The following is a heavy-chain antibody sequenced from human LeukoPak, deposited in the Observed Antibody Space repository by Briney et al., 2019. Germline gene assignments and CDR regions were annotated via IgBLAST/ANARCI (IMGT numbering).Heavy chain of an antibody. J-gene: IGHJ4*02. Sequence: PGGSLRLSCAGSGFTFINYAMTWVRQAPGKGLEWVSAISGSGDSTFHSDSVKGRFTISRDNSKNTLYLQMNSLRAEDTALYYCATSTVAKYDYWGQGTLVAVSS. V-gene: IGHV3-23*01. D-gene: IGHD4-11*01. CDR2: ISGSGDST. CDR1: GFTFINYA. CDR3: ATSTVAKYDY.